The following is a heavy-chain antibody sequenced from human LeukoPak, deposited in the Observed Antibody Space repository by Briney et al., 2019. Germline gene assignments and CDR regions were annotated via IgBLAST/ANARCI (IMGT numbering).Heavy chain of an antibody. CDR2: ISSSSGYT. Sequence: GALLLSCAASGFMYSDYYMTWIRQAPGKGLEWVSYISSSSGYTNYADSVKGRFTISRDNAKNSLYLQMNSLRAEDTAVYYCARVDEGRNGVTVGYWGQGTLVTVSS. CDR3: ARVDEGRNGVTVGY. CDR1: GFMYSDYY. J-gene: IGHJ4*02. V-gene: IGHV3-11*06. D-gene: IGHD2-8*01.